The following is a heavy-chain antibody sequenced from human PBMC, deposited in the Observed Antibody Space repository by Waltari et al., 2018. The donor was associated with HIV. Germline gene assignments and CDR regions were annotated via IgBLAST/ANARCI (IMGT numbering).Heavy chain of an antibody. J-gene: IGHJ3*02. CDR2: IYYSGST. CDR1: GASISSYY. CDR3: ARTPIYYDQWGRRFDI. V-gene: IGHV4-59*01. Sequence: QVQLQESGPGLVKPSETLSLTCTVSGASISSYYWSWIRQPPGRGLEWIGYIYYSGSTNYTPSLKSRVTISVDTSKNQFSLKLSSVTAADTAVYYCARTPIYYDQWGRRFDIWGQGTMVTVSS. D-gene: IGHD3-22*01.